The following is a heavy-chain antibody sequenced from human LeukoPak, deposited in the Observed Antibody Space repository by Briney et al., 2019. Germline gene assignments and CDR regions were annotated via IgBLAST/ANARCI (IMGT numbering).Heavy chain of an antibody. J-gene: IGHJ6*03. D-gene: IGHD6-6*01. V-gene: IGHV4-39*01. CDR2: ISYSGST. Sequence: SETLSLTCTVSGGSINSNNYFWGWFRQPPGKGLEWIGSISYSGSTYYNPSVQSRVTISEDTSRNQFFLKLTSLTAADTAVFYCARRSSSSGYYYYMDVWGKGTTATVSS. CDR3: ARRSSSSGYYYYMDV. CDR1: GGSINSNNYF.